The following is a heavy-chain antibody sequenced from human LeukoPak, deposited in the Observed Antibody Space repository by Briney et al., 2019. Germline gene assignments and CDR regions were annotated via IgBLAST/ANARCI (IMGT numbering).Heavy chain of an antibody. Sequence: PSETLSLTCAVYGGSFSGYYWSWIRQPPGKGLEWIGEINHSGSTNYNPSPKSRVTISVDTSKNQFSLKLSSVTAADTAVYFCARVPPYNSGYGGFDYWGQGTLVTVSS. V-gene: IGHV4-34*01. CDR2: INHSGST. CDR3: ARVPPYNSGYGGFDY. D-gene: IGHD5-18*01. CDR1: GGSFSGYY. J-gene: IGHJ4*02.